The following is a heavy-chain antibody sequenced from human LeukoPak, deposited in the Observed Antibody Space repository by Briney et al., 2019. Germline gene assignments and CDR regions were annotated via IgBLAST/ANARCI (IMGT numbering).Heavy chain of an antibody. V-gene: IGHV4-59*08. J-gene: IGHJ5*02. Sequence: SETLSLTCTVSGGSISSYYWSWIRQPPGKGLEWVGYIHYSGSTNYNPSVKSRVTISVDTSKNQFSLRLSSVTAADTAVYYCARLEGYYGSGSTNWFDPWGQGTLVTVSS. CDR3: ARLEGYYGSGSTNWFDP. D-gene: IGHD3-10*01. CDR2: IHYSGST. CDR1: GGSISSYY.